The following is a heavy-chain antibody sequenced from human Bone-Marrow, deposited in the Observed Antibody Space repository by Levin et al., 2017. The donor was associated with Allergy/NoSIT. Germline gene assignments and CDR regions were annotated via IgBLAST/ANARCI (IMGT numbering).Heavy chain of an antibody. V-gene: IGHV1-2*02. Sequence: EASVKVSCKASGYTFTAYYIQWVRQAPGQGLEWMGWLNPNSGGTNYAQTFQGRVSMTRDTSISTAYMELSRLRSDDTAVYYCARDPKGEDYFDFWGQGTLVTVSS. CDR3: ARDPKGEDYFDF. J-gene: IGHJ4*02. CDR1: GYTFTAYY. CDR2: LNPNSGGT. D-gene: IGHD3-10*01.